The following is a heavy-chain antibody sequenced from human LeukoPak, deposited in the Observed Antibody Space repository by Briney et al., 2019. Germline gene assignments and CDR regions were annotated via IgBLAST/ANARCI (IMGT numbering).Heavy chain of an antibody. CDR3: ATDRGAL. D-gene: IGHD5-12*01. CDR1: GFTFSSHW. V-gene: IGHV3-7*03. J-gene: IGHJ4*02. CDR2: IKQYGREI. Sequence: GVSLRLSCAASGFTFSSHWMNWVRQAPGKGLEWVAQIKQYGREIYYLDSVKGRFTISRDDADNSGFLQMNSLRVEDTAVYYCATDRGALWGQGTLVTVSS.